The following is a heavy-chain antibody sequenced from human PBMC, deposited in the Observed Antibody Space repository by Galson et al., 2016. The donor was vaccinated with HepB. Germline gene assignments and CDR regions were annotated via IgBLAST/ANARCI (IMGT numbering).Heavy chain of an antibody. CDR1: GFTFSSFE. D-gene: IGHD1-26*01. J-gene: IGHJ4*02. Sequence: SLRLSCAASGFTFSSFEMNWVRQAPGKGLEWLSYISQRSTTIHYADSVEGRFTISRENAKNSLYLQMNSLRVEDTAIYYCARNGKAVGVTALDYWGQGTLVTVSS. V-gene: IGHV3-48*03. CDR3: ARNGKAVGVTALDY. CDR2: ISQRSTTI.